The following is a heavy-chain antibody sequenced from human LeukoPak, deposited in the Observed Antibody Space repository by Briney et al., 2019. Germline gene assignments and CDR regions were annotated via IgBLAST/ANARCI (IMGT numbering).Heavy chain of an antibody. CDR3: GKTTVGYSSGQKPAWPVDY. CDR2: IFGSGGSP. V-gene: IGHV3-23*01. CDR1: GFTFGSHA. J-gene: IGHJ4*02. D-gene: IGHD5-18*01. Sequence: GGSLRLSCEASGFTFGSHAMYWVRQAPGKGLEWVAGIFGSGGSPHYADPVKGRFTISRDNSRNTEYLQINSLRAEDTAVYYCGKTTVGYSSGQKPAWPVDYWDQGTLVTVSS.